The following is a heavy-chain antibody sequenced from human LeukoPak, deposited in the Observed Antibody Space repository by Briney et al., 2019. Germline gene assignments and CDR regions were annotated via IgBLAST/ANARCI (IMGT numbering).Heavy chain of an antibody. D-gene: IGHD6-13*01. CDR2: IYSGGST. CDR1: GFTVSSNY. J-gene: IGHJ4*02. CDR3: ARCRGYSSSGYTH. V-gene: IGHV3-53*01. Sequence: GGSLRLSCAASGFTVSSNYMSWVRQAPGQGLEWVSVIYSGGSTYYADSVKGRFTISRDNAKNSLYLQMNSLRAEDTAAYYCARCRGYSSSGYTHWGQGTLVTVSS.